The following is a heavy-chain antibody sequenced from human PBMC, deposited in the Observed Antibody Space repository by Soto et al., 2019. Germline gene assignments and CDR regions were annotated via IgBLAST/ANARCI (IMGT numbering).Heavy chain of an antibody. J-gene: IGHJ6*02. CDR3: ARSIVVVGGSLHTPGYVMDV. D-gene: IGHD2-2*01. Sequence: GGSLRLSCAASGFTFSSYAMNWVRQAPGQGLEWVSTVSGSGGSTYYADSVKGRFTISRDNAKNSLYLQMNSLRDEDTAVYYRARSIVVVGGSLHTPGYVMDVCGQGTSVTVSS. CDR2: VSGSGGST. V-gene: IGHV3-23*01. CDR1: GFTFSSYA.